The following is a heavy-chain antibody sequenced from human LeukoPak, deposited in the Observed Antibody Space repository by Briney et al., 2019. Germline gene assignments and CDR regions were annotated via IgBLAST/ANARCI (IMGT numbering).Heavy chain of an antibody. D-gene: IGHD3-22*01. V-gene: IGHV1-24*01. CDR3: ATVISGVVITTRKYFQH. CDR2: FDPEDGET. CDR1: GYTLTELS. J-gene: IGHJ1*01. Sequence: ASVKVSCKVSGYTLTELSMHWVRQAPGKGLEWMGGFDPEDGETIYAQKFQGRVTMTEDTSTDTAYMELSSLRSEDTAVYYCATVISGVVITTRKYFQHWGQGTLVTVSS.